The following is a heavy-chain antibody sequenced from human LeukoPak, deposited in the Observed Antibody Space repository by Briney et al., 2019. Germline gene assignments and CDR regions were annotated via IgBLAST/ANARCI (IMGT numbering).Heavy chain of an antibody. J-gene: IGHJ4*02. V-gene: IGHV3-30*04. CDR1: GFTFSDYA. CDR3: AAPPLDYYDSSGYYQN. CDR2: VAYDGSSK. D-gene: IGHD3-22*01. Sequence: GGSLRLSCAASGFTFSDYALHWVRQAPGKGLEWVAFVAYDGSSKYYRDSVKGRFIISRDYSRNTLYLQMNSLRGEDTAVYYCAAPPLDYYDSSGYYQNWGQGTLVTVSS.